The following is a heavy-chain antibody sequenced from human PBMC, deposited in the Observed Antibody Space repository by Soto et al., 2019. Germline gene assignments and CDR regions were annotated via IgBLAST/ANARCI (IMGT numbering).Heavy chain of an antibody. Sequence: ASVKVSCKASGYTFTSYGSSWVRQAPRQGLEWMGWISAYNGSTNYAQKLQGRVTMTTDTSTSTAYMELRSLRSDDTAVYYCARDMMVRGVINALDIWGQGTMVTVSS. CDR3: ARDMMVRGVINALDI. V-gene: IGHV1-18*01. J-gene: IGHJ3*02. CDR1: GYTFTSYG. D-gene: IGHD3-10*01. CDR2: ISAYNGST.